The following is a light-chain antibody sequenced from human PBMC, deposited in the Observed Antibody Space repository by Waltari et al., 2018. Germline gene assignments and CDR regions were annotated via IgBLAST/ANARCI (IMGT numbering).Light chain of an antibody. CDR2: GAS. CDR3: QQYNSYPPT. Sequence: DIRLTQSPSSLSASVGDRVTITCRASHGIAYYLAWFQQNPGQAPKPLIFGASSLQSGVPWRFSGGGSETFFTLTINDLQPEDFATYYCQQYNSYPPTFGGGTRV. J-gene: IGKJ4*01. CDR1: HGIAYY. V-gene: IGKV1-16*01.